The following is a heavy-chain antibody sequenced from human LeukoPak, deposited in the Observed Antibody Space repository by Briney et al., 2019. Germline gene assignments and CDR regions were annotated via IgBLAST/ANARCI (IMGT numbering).Heavy chain of an antibody. D-gene: IGHD2-2*01. CDR2: MDPNRGNT. V-gene: IGHV1-8*02. CDR1: GYTFTSYD. Sequence: GASVKVSCKASGYTFTSYDINWVRQAPGQGLEWTGWMDPNRGNTGYAHKFQGRVTMARSTSVSTAYMELSSLTSEDTAVYHCARGLSRCSSGNCYEPNWLDSWGQGTLVTVSS. CDR3: ARGLSRCSSGNCYEPNWLDS. J-gene: IGHJ5*01.